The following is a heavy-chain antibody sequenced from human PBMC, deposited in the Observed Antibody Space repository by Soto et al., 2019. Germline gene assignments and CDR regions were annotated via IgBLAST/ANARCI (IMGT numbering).Heavy chain of an antibody. D-gene: IGHD4-4*01. CDR1: GGPISSGGYF. Sequence: SETLSLTCSVSGGPISSGGYFWSWIRQHPETGLEWIGYIHYSGSTYYNPSLKSRLTVSLDTSKNQFSLKLSSVTAADTAVYYCARGSVDYTSDSHGDAFDVWGQGTMVTVSS. J-gene: IGHJ3*01. CDR2: IHYSGST. V-gene: IGHV4-31*03. CDR3: ARGSVDYTSDSHGDAFDV.